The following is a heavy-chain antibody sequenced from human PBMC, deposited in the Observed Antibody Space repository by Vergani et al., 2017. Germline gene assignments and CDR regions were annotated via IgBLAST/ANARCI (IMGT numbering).Heavy chain of an antibody. J-gene: IGHJ6*03. CDR2: IWYDGSNK. D-gene: IGHD2-2*01. Sequence: QVQLVESGGGLVQPGRSLRLSCAASGFTFSTYGLHWVRQAPGKGLEWVAVIWYDGSNKYYGDSVKGRFTISRDNSMDTLYLQMNGLRAEDTAVYYCARGAGYCSSTSCPPTLRNYYYYMDVWGKGTTVTVSS. CDR3: ARGAGYCSSTSCPPTLRNYYYYMDV. V-gene: IGHV3-33*01. CDR1: GFTFSTYG.